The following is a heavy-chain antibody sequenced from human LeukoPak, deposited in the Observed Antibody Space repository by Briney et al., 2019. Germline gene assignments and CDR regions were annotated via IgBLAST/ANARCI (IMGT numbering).Heavy chain of an antibody. J-gene: IGHJ4*02. CDR3: ARVTGYMIEDYFDY. CDR2: LYHSGST. V-gene: IGHV4-38-2*02. Sequence: SETLSLTCTVSGYSISNAYYWGWIRQPPGKGLEWIGSLYHSGSTYYNPSLKSRVTTSVDTSKNRFSLKLNSVTAADTAVYYCARVTGYMIEDYFDYWGQGILVTVSS. CDR1: GYSISNAYY. D-gene: IGHD3-9*01.